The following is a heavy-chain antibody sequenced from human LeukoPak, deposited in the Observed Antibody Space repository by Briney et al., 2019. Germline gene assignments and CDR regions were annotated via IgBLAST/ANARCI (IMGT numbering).Heavy chain of an antibody. J-gene: IGHJ6*03. CDR1: GGSFSGYN. D-gene: IGHD6-19*01. CDR3: ARGALNGYRSGWGPYYYYMDV. V-gene: IGHV4-34*01. CDR2: INHSGST. Sequence: PSETLSLTCAVYGGSFSGYNWSWIRQPPGKGLEWIGEINHSGSTNYNPSLKSRVTISVDTSKNQFSLKLSSVTDADTAVYYCARGALNGYRSGWGPYYYYMDVWGKGTTVTVSS.